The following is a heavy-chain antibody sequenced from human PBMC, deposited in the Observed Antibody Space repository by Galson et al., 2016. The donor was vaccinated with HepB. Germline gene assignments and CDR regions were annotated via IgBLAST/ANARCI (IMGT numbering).Heavy chain of an antibody. Sequence: SETLSLTCGVSSGYITNSTYWRWVRQPPGKGLEWIGEVSNKGKTNFNPSLASRLRMSFDMSTNEASLRLNFMTAEDTATYFCTRESGAFVPFGFWGQGAPVVVSS. CDR1: SGYITNSTY. CDR3: TRESGAFVPFGF. D-gene: IGHD3-16*01. CDR2: VSNKGKT. J-gene: IGHJ4*02. V-gene: IGHV4-4*02.